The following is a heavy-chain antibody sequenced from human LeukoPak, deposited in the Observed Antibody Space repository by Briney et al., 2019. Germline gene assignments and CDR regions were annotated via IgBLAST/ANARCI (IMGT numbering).Heavy chain of an antibody. CDR3: ARDMRDTAMPYFDY. V-gene: IGHV3-21*01. Sequence: WGSLRLSCAASGFTFSSYSMNWVCQAPGKGLEWVSSISSSSSYIYYADSVKGRFTISRDNAKNSLYLQMNSLRAEDTAVYYCARDMRDTAMPYFDYWGQGTLVTVSS. J-gene: IGHJ4*02. CDR2: ISSSSSYI. D-gene: IGHD5-18*01. CDR1: GFTFSSYS.